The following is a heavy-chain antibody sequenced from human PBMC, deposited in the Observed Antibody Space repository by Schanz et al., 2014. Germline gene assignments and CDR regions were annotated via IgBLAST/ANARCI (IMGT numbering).Heavy chain of an antibody. D-gene: IGHD3-10*01. Sequence: QVQLQESGPGLVKPSETLSLTCSVSGGSINNFYWGWIRQSPGKGLEWIGYIYSSGIPTYNPSLERRASLTAEATKTQFSLKVTSVTAGDAAVYYCARGGSAMVRGVMTAAYWVGDLWGRGTLVTVSP. J-gene: IGHJ2*01. V-gene: IGHV4-4*08. CDR3: ARGGSAMVRGVMTAAYWVGDL. CDR2: IYSSGIP. CDR1: GGSINNFY.